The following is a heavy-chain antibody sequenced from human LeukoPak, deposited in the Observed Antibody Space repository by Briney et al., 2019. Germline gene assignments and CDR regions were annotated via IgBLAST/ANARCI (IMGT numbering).Heavy chain of an antibody. CDR2: INSSGGST. CDR1: GYTLTSYY. Sequence: GASVKISCKASGYTLTSYYMHWGRQAPGEGLEWRGIINSSGGSTTYAQKFQGRVTMTRDTSTSTVYMEPSSLRSEDTAVYYCARGGSSWSYMDVWGKGTTVTISS. D-gene: IGHD6-13*01. J-gene: IGHJ6*03. CDR3: ARGGSSWSYMDV. V-gene: IGHV1-46*01.